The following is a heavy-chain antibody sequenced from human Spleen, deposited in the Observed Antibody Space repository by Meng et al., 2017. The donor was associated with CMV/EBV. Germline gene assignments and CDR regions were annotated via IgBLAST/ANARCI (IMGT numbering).Heavy chain of an antibody. J-gene: IGHJ4*02. CDR1: GFTFSDYY. Sequence: LSLTCAASGFTFSDYYMSWIRQAPGKGLEWVSYISGSGGSIYYADSVKGRFTISRDNAKNSLYLQMNSLRAEDTAVYYCAREIVVVPADPSDFWGQGTLVTVSS. CDR3: AREIVVVPADPSDF. CDR2: ISGSGGSI. V-gene: IGHV3-11*01. D-gene: IGHD2-2*01.